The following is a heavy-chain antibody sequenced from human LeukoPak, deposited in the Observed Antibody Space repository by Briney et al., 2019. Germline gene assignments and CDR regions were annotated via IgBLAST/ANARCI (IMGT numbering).Heavy chain of an antibody. V-gene: IGHV5-51*01. CDR2: IYPGDSDT. D-gene: IGHD2-2*01. J-gene: IGHJ6*03. CDR1: GYSFTSYW. Sequence: GESLKISCKGSGYSFTSYWIGWVRQMPGKGLEWMGIIYPGDSDTRYSPSFQGQVTISADKSISTAYLQWSSLKASDTAMYYCARHPEDIVVVPAAPEVSYYYYMDVWGKGTTVTVSS. CDR3: ARHPEDIVVVPAAPEVSYYYYMDV.